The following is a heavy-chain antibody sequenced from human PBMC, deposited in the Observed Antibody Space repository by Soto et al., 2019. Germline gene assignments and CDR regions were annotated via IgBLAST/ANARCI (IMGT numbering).Heavy chain of an antibody. V-gene: IGHV2-5*02. D-gene: IGHD4-17*01. CDR2: IYWDDDK. CDR1: GFSLTTSGVG. Sequence: QITLKESGPTLVKPTQTLTLTCTFSGFSLTTSGVGVGWIRQPPGKALGLLALIYWDDDKRYSPPPKSRLTFTKDTAKNQLGLTSTNMSPAYTPTYFRANRTTTLTWRFDTCGQGTLVTVSS. CDR3: ANRTTTLTWRFDT. J-gene: IGHJ5*02.